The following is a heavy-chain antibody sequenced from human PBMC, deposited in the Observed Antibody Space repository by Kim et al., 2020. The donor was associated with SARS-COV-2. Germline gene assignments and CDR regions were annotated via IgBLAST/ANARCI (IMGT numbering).Heavy chain of an antibody. Sequence: GGSLRLSCAASGFTFSDYYMSWIRQAPGKGLEWVSYISSSGSTIYYADSVKGRFTISRDNAKNSLYLQMNRLRAEDTAVYYCARYRFRLLWFGELSDYYYFDYWGQGTLVTVSS. D-gene: IGHD3-10*01. CDR1: GFTFSDYY. CDR3: ARYRFRLLWFGELSDYYYFDY. V-gene: IGHV3-11*04. J-gene: IGHJ4*02. CDR2: ISSSGSTI.